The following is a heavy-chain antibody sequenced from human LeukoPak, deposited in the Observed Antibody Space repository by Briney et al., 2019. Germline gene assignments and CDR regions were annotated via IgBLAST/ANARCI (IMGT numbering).Heavy chain of an antibody. J-gene: IGHJ4*02. CDR2: ISYDGSNK. Sequence: PGGSLRLSCAASGFTFSSYGMHWVRQAPGKGLEWVAVISYDGSNKYYADSVKGRFTISRDNSKNTLYLQMNSLRAEDTAVYYCAKDDIAVAGTSPGYWGQGTLVTVSS. CDR1: GFTFSSYG. V-gene: IGHV3-30*18. CDR3: AKDDIAVAGTSPGY. D-gene: IGHD6-19*01.